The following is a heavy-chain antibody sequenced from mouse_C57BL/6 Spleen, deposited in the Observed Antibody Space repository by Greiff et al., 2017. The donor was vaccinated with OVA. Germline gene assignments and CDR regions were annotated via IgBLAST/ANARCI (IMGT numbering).Heavy chain of an antibody. CDR3: ARGDGYPWFAY. J-gene: IGHJ3*01. Sequence: EVKVEESGPGLVKPSQSLSLTCSVTGYSITSGYYWNWIRQFPGNKLEWMGYISYDGSNNYNPSLKNRISITRDTSKNQFFMKLNSVTTEDSATYYCARGDGYPWFAYWGQGTLVTVSA. D-gene: IGHD2-3*01. CDR1: GYSITSGYY. CDR2: ISYDGSN. V-gene: IGHV3-6*01.